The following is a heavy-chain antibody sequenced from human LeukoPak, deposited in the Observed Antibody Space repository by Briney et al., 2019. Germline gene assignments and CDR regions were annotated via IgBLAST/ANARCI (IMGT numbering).Heavy chain of an antibody. Sequence: PSETLSLTCTVSGGSISSHYWSWIRQPPGKGLEWIGYIYYSGSTNYNPSLKSRVTISVDTSKNQFSLKLSSVTAADTAVYYCARIFAGYCTNGVCPWGFDYWGQGTLVTVSS. D-gene: IGHD2-8*01. CDR1: GGSISSHY. CDR3: ARIFAGYCTNGVCPWGFDY. CDR2: IYYSGST. J-gene: IGHJ4*02. V-gene: IGHV4-59*11.